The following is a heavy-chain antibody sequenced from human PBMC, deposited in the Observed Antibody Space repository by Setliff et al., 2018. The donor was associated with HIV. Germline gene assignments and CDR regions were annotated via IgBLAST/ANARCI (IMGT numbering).Heavy chain of an antibody. V-gene: IGHV1-18*01. Sequence: ASVKVSCKASGYTFTSYGISWVRQAPGQGLEWMGWISAYNGNKKYAQKLQGRVTMTTDTSTNTVYMELSSLRSEDTAVYYGAKDSPGPAINSGRIKNWFDPWGEGTLVTVSS. D-gene: IGHD6-19*01. CDR2: ISAYNGNK. CDR3: AKDSPGPAINSGRIKNWFDP. J-gene: IGHJ5*02. CDR1: GYTFTSYG.